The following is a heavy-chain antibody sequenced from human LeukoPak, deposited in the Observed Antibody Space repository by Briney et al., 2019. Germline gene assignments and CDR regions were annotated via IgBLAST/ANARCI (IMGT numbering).Heavy chain of an antibody. D-gene: IGHD6-13*01. J-gene: IGHJ4*02. V-gene: IGHV3-21*01. CDR1: GFTFSSST. CDR2: IGRSSRDM. Sequence: GGSLRLSCAASGFTFSSSTMNWVRQAPGKGLEWASSIGRSSRDMYYADSVRGRFTISRDNGKNSLFLQMNSLRAEDTSVYYCVRGDSRDYWGQGTLVTVSS. CDR3: VRGDSRDY.